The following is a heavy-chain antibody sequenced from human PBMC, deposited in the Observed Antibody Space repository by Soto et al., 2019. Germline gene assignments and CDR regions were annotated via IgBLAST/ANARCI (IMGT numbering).Heavy chain of an antibody. CDR2: INPSIGST. D-gene: IGHD2-8*01. J-gene: IGHJ4*02. V-gene: IGHV1-46*01. CDR3: TTVKVYGSVVASSFDLDN. Sequence: EQWLEWMGVINPSIGSTNYAQKFQGRVIMTRDTSTSTAYMELSSLRSDDTAVYYCTTVKVYGSVVASSFDLDNWAQGTLVTVSS.